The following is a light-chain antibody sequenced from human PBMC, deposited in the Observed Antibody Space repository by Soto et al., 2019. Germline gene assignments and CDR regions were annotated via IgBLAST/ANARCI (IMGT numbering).Light chain of an antibody. CDR2: AAS. J-gene: IGKJ3*01. CDR3: QQYGDSPLT. V-gene: IGKV3D-15*02. Sequence: EIVMTQSPATLSVSPGERATLSCRASQSVSSNLAWYQQKPGQAPRLLIYAASTGAAAVPDRFTGSGSGTDFALTISRLEPEDFGVYYCQQYGDSPLTSGPGTKVDIK. CDR1: QSVSSN.